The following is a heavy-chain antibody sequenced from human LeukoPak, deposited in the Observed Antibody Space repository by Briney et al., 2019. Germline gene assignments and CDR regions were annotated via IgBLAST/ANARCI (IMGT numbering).Heavy chain of an antibody. CDR2: ITATTRST. Sequence: GGSLRLSCAGSGFNFNIYAMHWVRQAPGKGLEGVSTITATTRSTSYADSVKGRFTISRDNSKRTLYLQMNSLRVEDTAMYYCAKDPNGDYVGAFDFWGQGTLVSVSS. J-gene: IGHJ3*01. CDR3: AKDPNGDYVGAFDF. D-gene: IGHD4-23*01. CDR1: GFNFNIYA. V-gene: IGHV3-23*01.